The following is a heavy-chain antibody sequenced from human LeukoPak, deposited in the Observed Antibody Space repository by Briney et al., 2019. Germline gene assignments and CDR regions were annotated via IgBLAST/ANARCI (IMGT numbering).Heavy chain of an antibody. CDR2: INHSGST. CDR3: AREGSSWPMDFDY. Sequence: PSETLSLTCAVYGGSFSGYYWSWIRQPPGKGLEWIGEINHSGSTNYNPSLKSRVTISVDTSKNQFSLKLSSVTAADTAVYYCAREGSSWPMDFDYWGQGTLVTVSS. V-gene: IGHV4-34*01. CDR1: GGSFSGYY. D-gene: IGHD6-13*01. J-gene: IGHJ4*02.